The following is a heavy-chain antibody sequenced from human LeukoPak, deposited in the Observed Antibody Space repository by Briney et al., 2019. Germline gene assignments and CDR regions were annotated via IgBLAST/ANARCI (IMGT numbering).Heavy chain of an antibody. D-gene: IGHD5-18*01. CDR2: INHSGGT. CDR1: GGSFSGYY. CDR3: ARGQKYTSGYTVTELGSRYFDY. Sequence: SETLSLTCAVYGGSFSGYYWSWIRQPPGKGLEWIGEINHSGGTNYNPSLKSRVTISVDTSKNQFSLKLSSVTAADTAVYYCARGQKYTSGYTVTELGSRYFDYWGQGTLVTVSS. V-gene: IGHV4-34*01. J-gene: IGHJ4*02.